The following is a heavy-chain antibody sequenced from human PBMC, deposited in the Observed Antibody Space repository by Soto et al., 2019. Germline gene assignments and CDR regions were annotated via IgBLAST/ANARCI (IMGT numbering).Heavy chain of an antibody. CDR1: GGSISSGGYY. CDR2: IYYSGST. D-gene: IGHD6-13*01. Sequence: QVQLQESGPGLVKPSQTLSLTCTVSGGSISSGGYYWSWIRQHPGKGLEWIGYIYYSGSTYYNPSLKSRVTISVDTSKNQFSLKLSSVTSADTGVYYCARGYSRSCSIYYYYYGMDVCVHGTTVTVSS. CDR3: ARGYSRSCSIYYYYYGMDV. V-gene: IGHV4-31*03. J-gene: IGHJ6*02.